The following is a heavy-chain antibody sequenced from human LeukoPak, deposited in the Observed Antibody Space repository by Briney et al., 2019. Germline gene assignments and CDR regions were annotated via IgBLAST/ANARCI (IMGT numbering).Heavy chain of an antibody. J-gene: IGHJ4*02. Sequence: PGGSLRLSCLASGFTFGTTGMHWVRQAPGKGLEWVAFIRNDGSQTYYIDSVRGRFTISRDNSKNTLYPHMISLRADDTAVYYCARLAAGKVIDYWGQGTLVTVSS. D-gene: IGHD6-13*01. CDR1: GFTFGTTG. CDR2: IRNDGSQT. V-gene: IGHV3-30*02. CDR3: ARLAAGKVIDY.